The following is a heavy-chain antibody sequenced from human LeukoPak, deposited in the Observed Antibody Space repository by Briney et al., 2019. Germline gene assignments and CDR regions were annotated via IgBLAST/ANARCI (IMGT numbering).Heavy chain of an antibody. CDR3: ARGRSGYSYGSSYYYYYMDV. V-gene: IGHV4-61*10. CDR2: IYYSGST. J-gene: IGHJ6*03. CDR1: GGSISSGSYY. Sequence: SETLSLTCTVSGGSISSGSYYWSWIRQPAGKGLEWIGYIYYSGSTNYNPSLKSRVTISVDTSKNQFSLKLSSVTAADTAVYYCARGRSGYSYGSSYYYYYMDVWGKGTTVTVSS. D-gene: IGHD5-18*01.